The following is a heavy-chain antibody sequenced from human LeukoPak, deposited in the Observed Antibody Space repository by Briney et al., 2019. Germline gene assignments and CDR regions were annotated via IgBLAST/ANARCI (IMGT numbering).Heavy chain of an antibody. CDR2: MNPNSGNT. D-gene: IGHD3-10*01. J-gene: IGHJ3*02. Sequence: ASVKVSCKASGHTFTSYDINWVRQATGQGLEWVGWMNPNSGNTGYAQKFQGRVTMTRNTSISTAYMELSSLRSEDTAVYYCARARDNVLLWFGELLYAFDIWGQGTMVTVSS. V-gene: IGHV1-8*01. CDR3: ARARDNVLLWFGELLYAFDI. CDR1: GHTFTSYD.